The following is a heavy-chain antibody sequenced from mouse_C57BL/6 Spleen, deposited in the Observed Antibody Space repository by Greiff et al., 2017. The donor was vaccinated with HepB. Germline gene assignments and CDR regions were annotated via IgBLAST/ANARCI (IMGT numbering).Heavy chain of an antibody. CDR1: GYTFTSYW. CDR2: IYPGSGST. D-gene: IGHD2-4*01. CDR3: ARSYYDDYERGDY. Sequence: VQLQQPGAELVKPGASVKMSCKASGYTFTSYWITWVKQRPGQGLEWIGDIYPGSGSTNYNEKFKSKATLTVDTSSSTAYMQLSSLTSEDSAVYYCARSYYDDYERGDYWGQGTTLTVSS. V-gene: IGHV1-55*01. J-gene: IGHJ2*01.